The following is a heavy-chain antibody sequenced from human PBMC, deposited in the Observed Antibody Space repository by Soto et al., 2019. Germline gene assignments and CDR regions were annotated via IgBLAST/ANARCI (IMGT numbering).Heavy chain of an antibody. J-gene: IGHJ5*02. CDR3: ARGVGSGSYYNQYNWFDP. CDR2: ISAYNGNT. Sequence: QVQLVQSGAEVKKPGASVKVSCKASGYTFTNYGISWVRQAPGQGLEWMGWISAYNGNTKYAQKLQGRVTMTTDTXTXTXXMALRSPRSDDTAVYYCARGVGSGSYYNQYNWFDPWGQGTLVTVSS. D-gene: IGHD3-10*01. CDR1: GYTFTNYG. V-gene: IGHV1-18*01.